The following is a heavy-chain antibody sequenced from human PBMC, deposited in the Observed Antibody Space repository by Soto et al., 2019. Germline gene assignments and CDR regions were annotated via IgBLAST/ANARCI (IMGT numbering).Heavy chain of an antibody. CDR1: GYTLTELS. V-gene: IGHV1-24*01. Sequence: ASVKVSCKVSGYTLTELSMHWVRQAPGKGLEWMGGFDLEDGETIYAQKHQSRVTMTEDTSTDTAYMELSSLRSEDTAVYYCATDKGSSLGYYFDYWGQGTLVTVSS. CDR3: ATDKGSSLGYYFDY. J-gene: IGHJ4*02. CDR2: FDLEDGET. D-gene: IGHD1-26*01.